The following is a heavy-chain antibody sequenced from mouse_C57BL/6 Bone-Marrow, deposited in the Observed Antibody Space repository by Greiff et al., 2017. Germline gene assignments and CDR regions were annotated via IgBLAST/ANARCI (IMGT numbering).Heavy chain of an antibody. Sequence: EVKVVESGGGLVQSGRSLRLSCATSGFTFSDFYMEWVRQAPGKGLEWIAASRNKANDYTTEYSASVKGRFIVSRDTSQSILYLQMNALRAEDNAIYYCARDEGRGFAYWGQGTLVTVSA. CDR1: GFTFSDFY. J-gene: IGHJ3*01. CDR2: SRNKANDYTT. CDR3: ARDEGRGFAY. V-gene: IGHV7-1*01.